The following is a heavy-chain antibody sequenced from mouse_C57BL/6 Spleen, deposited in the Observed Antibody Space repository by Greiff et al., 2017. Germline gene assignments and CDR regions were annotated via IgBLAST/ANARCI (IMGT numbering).Heavy chain of an antibody. V-gene: IGHV1-22*01. D-gene: IGHD2-4*01. J-gene: IGHJ2*01. Sequence: EVQLQQSGPELVKPGASVKMSCKASGYTFTDYNMHWVKQSHGKSLEWIGYINPNNGGTSYNQKFKGKATLTVNKSSSTAYMELRSLTSEDSAVYYCARKGGYDYDGQYYFDYWGQGTTLTVSS. CDR1: GYTFTDYN. CDR2: INPNNGGT. CDR3: ARKGGYDYDGQYYFDY.